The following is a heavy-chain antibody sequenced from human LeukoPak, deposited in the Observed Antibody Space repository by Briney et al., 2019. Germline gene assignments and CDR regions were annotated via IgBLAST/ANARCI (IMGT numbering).Heavy chain of an antibody. J-gene: IGHJ5*02. CDR2: ISAYNGNT. D-gene: IGHD2-2*01. Sequence: ASVKVSCKASGYTFTTYGLTWVRQAPGQGLEWMGWISAYNGNTNYAQKFQGRVTMTTDTSTSTAYMELRSLRSDDTAVYYCARDAVYCSSINCYSNFFAPWGQGTPVTVSS. CDR1: GYTFTTYG. CDR3: ARDAVYCSSINCYSNFFAP. V-gene: IGHV1-18*01.